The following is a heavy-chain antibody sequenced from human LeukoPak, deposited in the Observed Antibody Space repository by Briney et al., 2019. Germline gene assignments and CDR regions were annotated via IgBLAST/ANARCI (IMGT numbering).Heavy chain of an antibody. CDR1: GFTFSRNA. Sequence: PGGSLRLSCAASGFTFSRNAMGWVRQAPGKGLECVSVISGSGGSTYYADSVKGRFTISRDNSKNTLYLQMNSLRAEDTAVYYCANEDYWGQGTLVTVSS. J-gene: IGHJ4*02. V-gene: IGHV3-23*01. CDR2: ISGSGGST. CDR3: ANEDY.